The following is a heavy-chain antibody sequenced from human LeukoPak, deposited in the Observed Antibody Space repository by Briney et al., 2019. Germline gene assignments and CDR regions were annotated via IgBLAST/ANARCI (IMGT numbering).Heavy chain of an antibody. CDR3: AKATGRSSNWLFDY. CDR1: GFTFSDYS. D-gene: IGHD6-13*01. V-gene: IGHV3-48*01. Sequence: GGSLRLSCAASGFTFSDYSMNRVRQAPGRGLEWVSYISSSSSDIYYTDSVKGRFTMSRDNGKNSLYLQMNSLRPEDTALYYCAKATGRSSNWLFDYWGQGTLVTVST. CDR2: ISSSSSDI. J-gene: IGHJ4*02.